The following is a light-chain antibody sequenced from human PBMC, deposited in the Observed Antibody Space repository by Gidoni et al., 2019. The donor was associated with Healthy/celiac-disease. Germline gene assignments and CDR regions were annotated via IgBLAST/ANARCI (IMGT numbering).Light chain of an antibody. Sequence: DIQMTQSPSSLSASVGDRVTITCRASQSISSYLNWYQQKPGKAPKLLIYAASSLQSGVPSRFSGSGSGTEFTLTISSLQPEDFATYYCQQSYSKTFGPGTKVDIK. CDR3: QQSYSKT. CDR2: AAS. V-gene: IGKV1-39*01. CDR1: QSISSY. J-gene: IGKJ3*01.